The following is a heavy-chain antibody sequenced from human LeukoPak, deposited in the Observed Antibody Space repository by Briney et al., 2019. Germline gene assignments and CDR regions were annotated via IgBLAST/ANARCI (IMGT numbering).Heavy chain of an antibody. Sequence: PGGSLRLSCEASGFSFSSYWMIWVRQAPGKGLEWVGNIQQDGSGKEYVDAVKGRFTISRENAKNSLYLQMDSLRVEDTAVYYCARACNSGNSDFGYWGLGTLVTVSS. CDR3: ARACNSGNSDFGY. J-gene: IGHJ4*02. CDR1: GFSFSSYW. V-gene: IGHV3-7*01. CDR2: IQQDGSGK. D-gene: IGHD4-23*01.